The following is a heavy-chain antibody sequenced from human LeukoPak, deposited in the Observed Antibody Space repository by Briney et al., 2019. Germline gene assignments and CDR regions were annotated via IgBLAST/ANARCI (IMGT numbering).Heavy chain of an antibody. CDR2: ISSGGYST. Sequence: GGSLRLSCVASGFTFNNHGMSWVRQAPGKGLEWVSGISSGGYSTNYADSVKGRFTVSRDNSKKTLYLQMNSLRAEDTAVYYCAKDHDSYDSSGYYCDYWGQGTLVTVSS. J-gene: IGHJ4*02. V-gene: IGHV3-23*01. CDR1: GFTFNNHG. CDR3: AKDHDSYDSSGYYCDY. D-gene: IGHD3-22*01.